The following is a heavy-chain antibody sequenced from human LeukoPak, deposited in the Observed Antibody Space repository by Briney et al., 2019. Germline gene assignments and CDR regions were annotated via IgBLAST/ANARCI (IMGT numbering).Heavy chain of an antibody. CDR2: IRYDGTET. Sequence: GGSLRLSCAASRFVFPSSGMHWARQAPGKGLEWVAYIRYDGTETYYADSVKGRFTISRDNSKNTLYLQMNSLRAEDTAVYYCARGGGLGTMIVVVHITPTYFDYWGQGTLVTVSS. CDR1: RFVFPSSG. V-gene: IGHV3-30*02. D-gene: IGHD3-22*01. J-gene: IGHJ4*02. CDR3: ARGGGLGTMIVVVHITPTYFDY.